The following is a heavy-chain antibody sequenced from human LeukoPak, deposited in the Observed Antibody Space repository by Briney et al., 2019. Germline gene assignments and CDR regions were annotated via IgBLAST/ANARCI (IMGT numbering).Heavy chain of an antibody. CDR3: AKEKEYTSVDNAFDI. CDR1: GFTFSNYW. J-gene: IGHJ3*02. V-gene: IGHV3-23*01. D-gene: IGHD6-19*01. Sequence: GGSLRLSCAASGFTFSNYWMSWVRQAPGKGLEWVSAISGSGGSTYYADSVKGRFTISRENSKNTLYLQMNSLRADDTAVYYCAKEKEYTSVDNAFDIWGQGTMVIVSS. CDR2: ISGSGGST.